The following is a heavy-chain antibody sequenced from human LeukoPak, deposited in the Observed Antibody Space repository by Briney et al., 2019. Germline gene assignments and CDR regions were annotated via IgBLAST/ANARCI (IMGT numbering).Heavy chain of an antibody. J-gene: IGHJ4*02. CDR2: IYPRDGST. Sequence: ASVNVSCKASGYSFTSNYIHWVRQAPGQGLEWMGMIYPRDGSTSYAQKFQGRVTVTRDTSTSTVHMELSGLRSEDTAVYYCARDQEAFDYWGQGTLVTVSS. CDR3: ARDQEAFDY. CDR1: GYSFTSNY. V-gene: IGHV1-46*01.